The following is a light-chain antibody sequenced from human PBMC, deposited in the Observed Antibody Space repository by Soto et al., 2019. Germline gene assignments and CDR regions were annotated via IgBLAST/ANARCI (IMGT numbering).Light chain of an antibody. CDR3: QHGWT. V-gene: IGKV1-8*01. Sequence: AIRMTQSPSSFSASTGDRVTITCRASQGISSYLAWYQQKPGKAPKLLIYAASTLQSGVPSRFSGSGFGTEFTLTITSLQPDDFATYYCQHGWTFGQGTKVDIK. CDR2: AAS. J-gene: IGKJ1*01. CDR1: QGISSY.